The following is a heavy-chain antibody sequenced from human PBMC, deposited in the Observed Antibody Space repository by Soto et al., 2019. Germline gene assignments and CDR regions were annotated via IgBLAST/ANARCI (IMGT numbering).Heavy chain of an antibody. D-gene: IGHD3-10*01. J-gene: IGHJ5*02. Sequence: GGSLRLSCAASAISFNTYGVTWVRQAPGKGLEWVSTVTVTGGSTYYADSVKGRFTISRDRSNYTVSLLLNSLRVEDTAIYYCEGKRSPEGWIDPWGQGTLVTVSS. CDR3: EGKRSPEGWIDP. CDR1: AISFNTYG. V-gene: IGHV3-23*01. CDR2: VTVTGGST.